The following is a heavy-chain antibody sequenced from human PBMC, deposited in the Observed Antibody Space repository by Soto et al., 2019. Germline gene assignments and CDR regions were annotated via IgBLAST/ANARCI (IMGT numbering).Heavy chain of an antibody. CDR1: GGSISSYY. D-gene: IGHD4-4*01. J-gene: IGHJ4*02. CDR2: IYYSGST. CDR3: ARYSNYEWPFDY. Sequence: SETLSLTCTVSGGSISSYYWSWIRQPPGKGLEWIGYIYYSGSTNYNPSLKSRVTISVDTSKNQFSLKLSSVTAADTAVYYCARYSNYEWPFDYWGQGTLVTVSS. V-gene: IGHV4-59*01.